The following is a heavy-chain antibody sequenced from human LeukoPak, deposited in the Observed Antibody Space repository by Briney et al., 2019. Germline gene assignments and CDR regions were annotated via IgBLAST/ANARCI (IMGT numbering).Heavy chain of an antibody. V-gene: IGHV3-48*03. CDR1: GFTFSSYE. J-gene: IGHJ4*02. Sequence: GGSLRLSCAASGFTFSSYEMNWVRQAPGKGLEWVSYISSSGSTIYYADSVKGRFTISRDNAKNSLYQQMNSLRVEDTAVYYCARRGRAFDYWGQGTLVTVSS. CDR2: ISSSGSTI. CDR3: ARRGRAFDY.